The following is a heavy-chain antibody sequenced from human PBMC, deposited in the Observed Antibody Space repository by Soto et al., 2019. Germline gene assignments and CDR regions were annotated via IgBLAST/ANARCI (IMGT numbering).Heavy chain of an antibody. CDR1: GFTFSSYA. D-gene: IGHD3-10*01. Sequence: QVQLVESGGGVVQPGRSLRLSCAASGFTFSSYAMHWVRQAPGKGLEWVAVISYDGSNKYYADSVKGRFTISRDNSKNTLYLQMNSLRAEDTAVYYCARAMVRGVSNWFDPWGQGTLVTVSS. V-gene: IGHV3-30-3*01. J-gene: IGHJ5*02. CDR3: ARAMVRGVSNWFDP. CDR2: ISYDGSNK.